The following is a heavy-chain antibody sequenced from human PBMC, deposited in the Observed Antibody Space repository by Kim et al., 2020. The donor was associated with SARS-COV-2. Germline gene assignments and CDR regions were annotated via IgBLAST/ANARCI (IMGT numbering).Heavy chain of an antibody. V-gene: IGHV3-21*01. CDR1: GFTFSSYS. J-gene: IGHJ6*02. Sequence: GGSLRLSCAASGFTFSSYSMNWVRQAPGKGLEWVSSISSSSSYIYYADSVKGRFTISRDNAKNSLYLQMNSLRAEDTAVYYCAREGGGFGEFIPTYYYYGMDVWGQGTTVTVSS. CDR3: AREGGGFGEFIPTYYYYGMDV. CDR2: ISSSSSYI. D-gene: IGHD3-10*01.